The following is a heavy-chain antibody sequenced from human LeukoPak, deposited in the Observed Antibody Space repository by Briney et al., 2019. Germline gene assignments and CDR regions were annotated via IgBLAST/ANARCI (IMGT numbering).Heavy chain of an antibody. V-gene: IGHV3-30-3*01. Sequence: GGSLRLSCAASGFTFSSYAMHWVRQAPGKGLEWVAVISYDGSNKYYADSVKGRFTISRDNSKNTLYLQMNSLRAEDTAVYYCARSSIGEAPFDYWGQGTLVTVSS. CDR2: ISYDGSNK. CDR1: GFTFSSYA. J-gene: IGHJ4*02. CDR3: ARSSIGEAPFDY. D-gene: IGHD3-10*01.